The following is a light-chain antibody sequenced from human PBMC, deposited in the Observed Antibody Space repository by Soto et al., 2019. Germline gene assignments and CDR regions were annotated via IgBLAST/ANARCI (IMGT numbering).Light chain of an antibody. V-gene: IGKV1-5*03. Sequence: DIQVTQSPSTLSASVGDRVTITCRASQSINSWLAWYQQKPGRAPKLLIYKASSLESGVPSRFSGSGSGTEFTLTISSLQPDDFATYYCQQYNGYSQTFGQGTKVEIK. CDR1: QSINSW. J-gene: IGKJ1*01. CDR3: QQYNGYSQT. CDR2: KAS.